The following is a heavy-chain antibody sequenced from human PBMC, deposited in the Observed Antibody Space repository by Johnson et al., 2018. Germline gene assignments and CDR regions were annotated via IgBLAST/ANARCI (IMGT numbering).Heavy chain of an antibody. D-gene: IGHD5-18*01. J-gene: IGHJ6*03. CDR3: ARLRWDTAIMYMDV. CDR1: GFTFSSYW. CDR2: IKQDGSEK. Sequence: EQLVESGGGLVQPGGSLRLSCATSGFTFSSYWMSWVRQAPGKGLEGVANIKQDGSEKYYVDSVKGRFTISRDNAKNSLDLQMNSLRAEDTAVYYCARLRWDTAIMYMDVWGKGTTVTVSS. V-gene: IGHV3-7*01.